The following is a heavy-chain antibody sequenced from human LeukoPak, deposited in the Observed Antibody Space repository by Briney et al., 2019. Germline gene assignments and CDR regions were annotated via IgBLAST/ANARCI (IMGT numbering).Heavy chain of an antibody. CDR2: IKQDGSEK. D-gene: IGHD3-22*01. CDR3: ARFPDYYDSSGYLYGMDV. CDR1: GFTFSSYW. Sequence: GGSLRLSCAASGFTFSSYWMSWVRQAPGKGLEWVANIKQDGSEKYYVDSVKGRFTISRDNAKNSLYLQMNSLRAEDTAVYYCARFPDYYDSSGYLYGMDVWGQGTTVTVSS. J-gene: IGHJ6*02. V-gene: IGHV3-7*01.